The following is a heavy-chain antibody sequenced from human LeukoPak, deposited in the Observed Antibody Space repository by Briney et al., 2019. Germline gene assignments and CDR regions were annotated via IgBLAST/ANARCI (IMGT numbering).Heavy chain of an antibody. J-gene: IGHJ4*02. CDR1: GFTFDDFA. CDR3: AKDLGGNGVVDS. Sequence: GRSLSLSCAASGFTFDDFATYWVRQAPGEGLEWVADISWNSGSIGYADSVKGRFTIYRDNAKNSLYLQRNSLSVEDTAMYYCAKDLGGNGVVDSCGQETLVTVSS. CDR2: ISWNSGSI. D-gene: IGHD4-23*01. V-gene: IGHV3-9*01.